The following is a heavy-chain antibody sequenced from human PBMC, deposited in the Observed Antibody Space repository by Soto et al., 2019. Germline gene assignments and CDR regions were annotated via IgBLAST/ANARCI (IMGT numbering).Heavy chain of an antibody. D-gene: IGHD3-22*01. J-gene: IGHJ4*02. CDR1: GGSISSGGYY. V-gene: IGHV4-31*03. Sequence: QVQLQESGPGLVKPSQTLSLTCTVSGGSISSGGYYCSWIRQHPGKGLEWIGYIYYSGSTYYNPSLKSRVTISVDTPKNQFSLRLSSVTAADTAVYYCARGSYYDSSGYYDYWGQGTLVTVSS. CDR2: IYYSGST. CDR3: ARGSYYDSSGYYDY.